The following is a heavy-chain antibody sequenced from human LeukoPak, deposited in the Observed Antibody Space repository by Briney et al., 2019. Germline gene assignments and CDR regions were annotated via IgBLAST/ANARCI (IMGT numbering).Heavy chain of an antibody. Sequence: GGSLRLSCAASGFTFSSYSMNWVRQAPGKGLEWVSYISSSSSTIYYADSVKGRFTISRDNAKNSLYLQMNSLRDEDTAVYYCAKDLFPYGDYVGEEWGQGTLVTVSS. CDR3: AKDLFPYGDYVGEE. CDR2: ISSSSSTI. D-gene: IGHD4-17*01. J-gene: IGHJ4*02. CDR1: GFTFSSYS. V-gene: IGHV3-48*02.